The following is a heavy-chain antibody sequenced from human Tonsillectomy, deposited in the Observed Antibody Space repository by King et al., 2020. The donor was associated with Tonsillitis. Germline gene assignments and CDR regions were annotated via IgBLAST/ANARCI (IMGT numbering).Heavy chain of an antibody. J-gene: IGHJ6*02. CDR2: ISYDGSNK. D-gene: IGHD3-10*01. V-gene: IGHV3-30*18. CDR3: ANDLFYGSGTFLYYYYGMDV. Sequence: VQLVESGGGVVQPGRSLRLSCAASGFTFSSYGMHWVRQAPGKGLEWVAVISYDGSNKYYADSVKGRFTISRDNSKNTLYLQMNSLRAEDTAVYYCANDLFYGSGTFLYYYYGMDVWGQGTTVTVSS. CDR1: GFTFSSYG.